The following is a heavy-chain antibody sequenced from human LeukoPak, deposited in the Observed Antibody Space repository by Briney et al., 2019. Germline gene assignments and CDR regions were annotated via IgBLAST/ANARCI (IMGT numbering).Heavy chain of an antibody. D-gene: IGHD3-22*01. CDR2: IIPIFGTA. Sequence: GASVKVSCRASGGTFSSYAISWVRQAPGQGLEWMGGIIPIFGTANYAQKFQGRVTITTDESTSTAYMELSSLRSEDTAVYYCGRVRGYYHFDYWGQGTLVTVSS. V-gene: IGHV1-69*05. CDR1: GGTFSSYA. J-gene: IGHJ4*02. CDR3: GRVRGYYHFDY.